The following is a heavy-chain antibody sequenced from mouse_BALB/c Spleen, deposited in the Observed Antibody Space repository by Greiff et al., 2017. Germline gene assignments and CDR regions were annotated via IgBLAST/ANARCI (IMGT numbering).Heavy chain of an antibody. CDR1: GYTFTSYW. V-gene: IGHV1-69*02. CDR3: ARWLYAMDY. Sequence: QVQLKQSGAELVKPGASVKLSCKASGYTFTSYWMHWVKQRPGQGLEWIGEIDPSDSYTNYNQKFKGKATLTVDKSSSTAYMQLSSLTSEDSAVYYCARWLYAMDYWGQGTSVTVSS. J-gene: IGHJ4*01. D-gene: IGHD2-2*01. CDR2: IDPSDSYT.